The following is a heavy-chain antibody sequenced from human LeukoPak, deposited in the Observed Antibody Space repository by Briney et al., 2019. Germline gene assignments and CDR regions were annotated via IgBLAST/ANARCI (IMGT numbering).Heavy chain of an antibody. Sequence: GGSLRLSCAASGFTFRSYAMSWVRQAPGKGLELVSSISGGGGSTYYADSVKGRFTISTYNGKNSLYLKMKSLRAADKAVYYCARALKGLRRRIGGTTTFEYYYYMDVWGKGTPVTISS. CDR1: GFTFRSYA. D-gene: IGHD1-26*01. CDR2: ISGGGGST. J-gene: IGHJ6*03. V-gene: IGHV3-23*01. CDR3: ARALKGLRRRIGGTTTFEYYYYMDV.